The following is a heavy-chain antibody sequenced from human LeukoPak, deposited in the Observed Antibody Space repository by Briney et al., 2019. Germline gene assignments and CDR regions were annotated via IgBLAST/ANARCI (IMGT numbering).Heavy chain of an antibody. CDR3: AKGYCNDDSCCEANYFDH. J-gene: IGHJ4*02. D-gene: IGHD2-15*01. V-gene: IGHV3-9*01. Sequence: GRSLRLSCAASGFTYDDYAMHWVRQAPGKGLEWVSGISWNSGSIDYADSVKGRFTISRDNAKNSLYLQMNSLRAEGTALYYCAKGYCNDDSCCEANYFDHWGQGNLVTVSS. CDR2: ISWNSGSI. CDR1: GFTYDDYA.